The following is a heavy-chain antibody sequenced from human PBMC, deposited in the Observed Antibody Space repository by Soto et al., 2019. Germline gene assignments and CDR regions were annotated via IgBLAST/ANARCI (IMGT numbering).Heavy chain of an antibody. CDR3: TRHSVDY. D-gene: IGHD4-17*01. Sequence: EVQLVESGGGLVQPGGSLTLSCAASGFTFSDAAIHWVRQASGKGLEWVGRIRSKAYSSATAYAASVKGRFTISRDDSTNTSYLKMNSLKTEDTAVYYCTRHSVDYWGQGTLVTVSS. V-gene: IGHV3-73*01. CDR2: IRSKAYSSAT. CDR1: GFTFSDAA. J-gene: IGHJ4*02.